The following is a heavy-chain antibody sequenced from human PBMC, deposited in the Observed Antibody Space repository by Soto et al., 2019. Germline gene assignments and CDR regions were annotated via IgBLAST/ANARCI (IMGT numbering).Heavy chain of an antibody. Sequence: GGSLRLSCAASGFTFSSHWMTWVRQAPGKGLEWVANIKEDGSEKNYLDSVKGRFTISRDNAKNTLYLQMNSLRAEDTAVYYCARDRIGVAADHDHWGQGTLVTVS. CDR2: IKEDGSEK. CDR1: GFTFSSHW. CDR3: ARDRIGVAADHDH. J-gene: IGHJ4*02. D-gene: IGHD6-19*01. V-gene: IGHV3-7*01.